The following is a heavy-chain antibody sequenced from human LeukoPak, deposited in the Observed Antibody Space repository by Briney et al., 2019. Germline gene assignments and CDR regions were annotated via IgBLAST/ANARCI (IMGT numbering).Heavy chain of an antibody. J-gene: IGHJ4*02. CDR1: GFTFSNAW. CDR3: ARDPRTVRI. V-gene: IGHV3-11*04. Sequence: GGSLRLSCAASGFTFSNAWVSWVRQAPGKGLEWLSYISGNGGVIQYADSVKGRFTISRDNAKNLLYLQMDSLRVEDTAIYYCARDPRTVRIWGQGTLVTVSS. CDR2: ISGNGGVI. D-gene: IGHD1-1*01.